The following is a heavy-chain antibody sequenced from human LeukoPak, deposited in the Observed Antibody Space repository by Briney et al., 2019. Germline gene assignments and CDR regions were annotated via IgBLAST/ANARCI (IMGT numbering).Heavy chain of an antibody. CDR3: TRGILEFDN. CDR1: GGSISSYY. CDR2: IYYSGST. Sequence: SETLSLTCTVSGGSISSYYWSWIRQPPGKGLEWIGYIYYSGSTNYNPSLKSRVTMSVDTSKNQVSLKLHSVTAADTAVYYCTRGILEFDNWGQGTLVTVSS. D-gene: IGHD1-1*01. J-gene: IGHJ4*02. V-gene: IGHV4-59*12.